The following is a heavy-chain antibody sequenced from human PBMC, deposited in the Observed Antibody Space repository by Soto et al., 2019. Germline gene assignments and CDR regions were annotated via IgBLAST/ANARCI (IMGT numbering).Heavy chain of an antibody. CDR1: GGSFSNYA. V-gene: IGHV1-69*01. Sequence: QVQLVQSGAEVKKPGSSVKVSCKASGGSFSNYAISWVRQAPGQGLEWMGGITPIFGRANYAQKFQGKVTITADESTSTAYMKLSSLRSEDTAIYYCARRWSYDILTGFSYWGQGTLVTVSS. D-gene: IGHD3-9*01. J-gene: IGHJ4*02. CDR3: ARRWSYDILTGFSY. CDR2: ITPIFGRA.